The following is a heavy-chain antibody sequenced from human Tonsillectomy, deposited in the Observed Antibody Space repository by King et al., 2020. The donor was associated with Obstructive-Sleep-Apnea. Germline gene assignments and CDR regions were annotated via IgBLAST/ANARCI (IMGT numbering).Heavy chain of an antibody. Sequence: QLVQSGGGLVQPGRSLRLSCTASGFSFVDHAMSWFRQAPGKGLEWVGFIRSQANGGTPEYAASVKGRFTVSRDDSKSIAYLQMNTLKTEDTAVYYCTRVWVEKATTPIDFWGQGTLVTVSS. CDR2: IRSQANGGTP. CDR3: TRVWVEKATTPIDF. V-gene: IGHV3-49*03. CDR1: GFSFVDHA. D-gene: IGHD5-24*01. J-gene: IGHJ4*02.